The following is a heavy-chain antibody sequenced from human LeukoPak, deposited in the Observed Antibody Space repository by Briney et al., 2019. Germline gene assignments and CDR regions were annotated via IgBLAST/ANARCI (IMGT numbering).Heavy chain of an antibody. CDR3: ASPRGQQAGIGY. Sequence: SETLSLTCTVSGGSISSNNYYWGWIRQPPGKGLEWIGEINHSGSTNYNPSLKSRVTISVDTSKNQFSLKLSSVTAADTAVYYCASPRGQQAGIGYWGQGTLVTVSS. V-gene: IGHV4-39*07. CDR2: INHSGST. CDR1: GGSISSNNYY. J-gene: IGHJ4*02. D-gene: IGHD6-19*01.